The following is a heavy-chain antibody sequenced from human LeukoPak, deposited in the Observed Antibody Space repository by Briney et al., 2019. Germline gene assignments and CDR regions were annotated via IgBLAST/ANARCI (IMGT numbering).Heavy chain of an antibody. Sequence: GESLKISCKGSGYSFTSYWIGWVRQMPGKGLEWMGIIYPGDSDTRYSPSFQGQVTISADKSISTAYLQWSSLKASDTAMYYCARPIAVASREGSYFDYWGQGTLVTVSS. CDR1: GYSFTSYW. V-gene: IGHV5-51*01. J-gene: IGHJ4*02. CDR3: ARPIAVASREGSYFDY. CDR2: IYPGDSDT. D-gene: IGHD6-19*01.